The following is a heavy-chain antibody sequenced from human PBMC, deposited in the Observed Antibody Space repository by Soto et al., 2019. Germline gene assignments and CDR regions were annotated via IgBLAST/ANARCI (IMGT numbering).Heavy chain of an antibody. V-gene: IGHV3-30*18. CDR3: AKDRITMIVVAPFDN. CDR1: GFTFSSYG. CDR2: ISYDGSNK. Sequence: QVQLVESGGGVVQPGRSLRLSCAASGFTFSSYGMHWVRQAPGKGLEWVAVISYDGSNKYYADSVKGRFTISRDNSKNTLYLQMNSLRAEDTAVYYCAKDRITMIVVAPFDNWGQGTLVTVSS. J-gene: IGHJ4*02. D-gene: IGHD3-22*01.